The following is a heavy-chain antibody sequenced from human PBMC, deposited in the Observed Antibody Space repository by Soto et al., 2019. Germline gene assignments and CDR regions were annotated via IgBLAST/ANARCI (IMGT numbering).Heavy chain of an antibody. CDR1: GGSVSSGSYY. Sequence: PSETLSLTCTVSGGSVSSGSYYWSWIRQPPGKGLEWIGYIYYSGSTNYNPSLKSRVTISVDTSKKQFSLKLSSVTAADTAVFYCASYYYDSSGYYLGFDYWGQGTLVTVSS. CDR2: IYYSGST. V-gene: IGHV4-61*01. D-gene: IGHD3-22*01. J-gene: IGHJ4*02. CDR3: ASYYYDSSGYYLGFDY.